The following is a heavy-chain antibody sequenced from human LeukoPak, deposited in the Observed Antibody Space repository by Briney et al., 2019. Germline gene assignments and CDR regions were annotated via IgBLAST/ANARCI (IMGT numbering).Heavy chain of an antibody. J-gene: IGHJ5*01. CDR2: IKEDGKKI. V-gene: IGHV3-7*01. CDR1: GFSFSGFW. Sequence: GGSLRLSCAASGFSFSGFWMSWLRQAPGKGLEWVANIKEDGKKIYQVDSLKGRFTISRDNAKNSLFLQMNSLRVEDTAIYYCARGQNWNHDSWGQGTLVTVSS. CDR3: ARGQNWNHDS. D-gene: IGHD1-1*01.